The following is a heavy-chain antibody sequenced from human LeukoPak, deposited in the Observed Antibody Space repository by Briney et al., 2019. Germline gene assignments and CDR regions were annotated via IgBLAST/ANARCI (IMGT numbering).Heavy chain of an antibody. D-gene: IGHD4/OR15-4a*01. CDR1: GGSINTNGYY. J-gene: IGHJ6*03. Sequence: SQTLSLTCTVSGGSINTNGYYWSWIRQHPGKGLEWIGYIYYSGSTYYNPSLKSRVTISADTSKNQFSLKLRSVTAADTAVYYCARNSRDYGGYFYYYYMDVWGKGTTVTVSS. CDR2: IYYSGST. V-gene: IGHV4-31*03. CDR3: ARNSRDYGGYFYYYYMDV.